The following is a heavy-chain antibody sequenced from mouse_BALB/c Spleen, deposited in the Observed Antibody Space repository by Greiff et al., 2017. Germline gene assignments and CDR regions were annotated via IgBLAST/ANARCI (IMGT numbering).Heavy chain of an antibody. CDR3: ARDDYDAMDY. V-gene: IGHV5-17*02. CDR2: ISSGSSTI. Sequence: VQLKESGGGLVQPGGSRKLSCAASGFTFSSFGMHWVRQAPEKGLEWVAYISSGSSTIYYADTVKGRFTISRDNPKNTLFLQMTSLRSEDTAMYYCARDDYDAMDYWGQGTSVTVSS. CDR1: GFTFSSFG. J-gene: IGHJ4*01.